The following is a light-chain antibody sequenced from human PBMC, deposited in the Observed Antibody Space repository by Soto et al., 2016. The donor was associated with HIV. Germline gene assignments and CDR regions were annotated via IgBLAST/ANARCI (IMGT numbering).Light chain of an antibody. J-gene: IGLJ3*02. CDR2: EDT. CDR1: NIGSKS. V-gene: IGLV3-21*03. Sequence: SYVLTQPPSVSVAPGKTARITCGGDNIGSKSVQWYQQKSGQAPGLVVYEDTGRPSEIPERFSGSNSGNTATLTIGRVEAGDEADYYCQVWDSTYDRPVFGGGTKLSVL. CDR3: QVWDSTYDRPV.